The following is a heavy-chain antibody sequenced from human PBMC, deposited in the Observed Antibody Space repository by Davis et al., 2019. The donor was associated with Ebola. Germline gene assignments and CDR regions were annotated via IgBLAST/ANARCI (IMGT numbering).Heavy chain of an antibody. CDR1: GGSISSSSYY. J-gene: IGHJ6*02. CDR2: IYYSGST. V-gene: IGHV4-39*01. CDR3: ARTRVGGWGHYYYYYGMDV. Sequence: MPSETLSLTCTVSGGSISSSSYYWGWIRQPPGKGLEWIGSIYYSGSTYYNPSLKSRVTISVDTSKNQFSLKLSSVTAADTAVYYCARTRVGGWGHYYYYYGMDVWGQGTTVTVSS. D-gene: IGHD3-16*01.